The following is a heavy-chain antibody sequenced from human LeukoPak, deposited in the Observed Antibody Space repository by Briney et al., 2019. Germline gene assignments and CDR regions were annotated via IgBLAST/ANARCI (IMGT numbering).Heavy chain of an antibody. J-gene: IGHJ3*02. V-gene: IGHV1-18*01. CDR3: AALWFGRTDAFDI. CDR2: ISAYNGNT. D-gene: IGHD3-10*01. CDR1: VYTFTSYG. Sequence: GASVTVSCKASVYTFTSYGISWVRQAPGQGLEWMGWISAYNGNTNYAQKLQGRVTMTTDTSTSTAYMELRSLRSDDTAVYYCAALWFGRTDAFDIWGQGTMVTVSS.